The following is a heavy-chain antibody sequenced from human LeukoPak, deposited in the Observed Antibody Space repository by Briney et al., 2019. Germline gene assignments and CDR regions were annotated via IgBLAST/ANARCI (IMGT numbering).Heavy chain of an antibody. J-gene: IGHJ4*02. CDR2: INHSGST. Sequence: SETLSLTCAVYGGSFSGYYWSWIRQPPGKGLEWIEEINHSGSTNYNPSLKSRVTISVDTSKNQFSLKLSSVTAADTAVYYCARGTVLRYFDWLPRFDYWGQGTLVTVSS. D-gene: IGHD3-9*01. CDR1: GGSFSGYY. V-gene: IGHV4-34*01. CDR3: ARGTVLRYFDWLPRFDY.